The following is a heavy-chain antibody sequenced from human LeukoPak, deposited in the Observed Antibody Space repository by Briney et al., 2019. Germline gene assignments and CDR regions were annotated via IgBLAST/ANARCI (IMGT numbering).Heavy chain of an antibody. J-gene: IGHJ4*02. V-gene: IGHV1-24*01. Sequence: ASVKVSCTVSGYSLSEMLINWVRQSPGKPLERIAGIDHENGAEVSAQKVEGRVTMTKDISTATAYMELSGLRPDDTAIYYCATEGDYSLDYWGQGNLVTVSS. CDR2: IDHENGAE. CDR1: GYSLSEML. CDR3: ATEGDYSLDY. D-gene: IGHD1-1*01.